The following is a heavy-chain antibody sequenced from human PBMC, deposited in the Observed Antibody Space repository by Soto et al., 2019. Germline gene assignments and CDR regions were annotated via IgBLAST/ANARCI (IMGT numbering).Heavy chain of an antibody. V-gene: IGHV3-9*01. CDR2: ISWNSGSI. CDR3: AKALAFDI. Sequence: GGSLRLSCAASGFTFDDYAMHWVRQAPGKGLEWVSGISWNSGSIGYADSVKGRFTISRDNAKNSLYLQMNSLRAEDTALYYCAKALAFDIWGQGTMVTV. CDR1: GFTFDDYA. J-gene: IGHJ3*02.